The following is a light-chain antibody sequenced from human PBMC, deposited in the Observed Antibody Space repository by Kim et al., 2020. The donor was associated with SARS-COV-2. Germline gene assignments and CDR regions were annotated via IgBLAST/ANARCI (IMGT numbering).Light chain of an antibody. CDR3: QQYDTYPYI. V-gene: IGKV1-5*01. CDR2: EAS. CDR1: QSLTTW. J-gene: IGKJ2*01. Sequence: SASVGDRVTITCRASQSLTTWVAWYQQKPGKAPQLLIFEASNLQSGVSSRFSGSGSGTEFTLTINSLQPDDFATYFCQQYDTYPYIFGQGTKLEI.